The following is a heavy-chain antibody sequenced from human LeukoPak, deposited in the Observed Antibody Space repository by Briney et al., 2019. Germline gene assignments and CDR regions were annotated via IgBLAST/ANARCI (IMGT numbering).Heavy chain of an antibody. CDR3: ARGGVDHRCFDF. CDR2: IYPADSDV. CDR1: GYSFTSYW. D-gene: IGHD3-16*01. V-gene: IGHV5-51*01. Sequence: GESLQISCKTSGYSFTSYWIGWVRPMPGKGLEWMGIIYPADSDVRYSPSFRGQVTISADKSTSTAYLQWSSLEASDTAVYYCARGGVDHRCFDFWGQGSLVSVSS. J-gene: IGHJ4*02.